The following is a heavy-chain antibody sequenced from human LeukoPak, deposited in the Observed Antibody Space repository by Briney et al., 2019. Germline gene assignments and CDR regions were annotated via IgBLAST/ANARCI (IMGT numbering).Heavy chain of an antibody. J-gene: IGHJ6*02. CDR3: ARGKTVDTAMVLV. CDR2: IYSGGST. CDR1: GFTVSSNY. D-gene: IGHD5-18*01. Sequence: GGSLRLSCAASGFTVSSNYMSWVRQAPGKRLVWVSVIYSGGSTYYAASVKGRFTISRHNSKNTLYLQMNSLRAEDTAVYYCARGKTVDTAMVLVWGQGTTVTVSS. V-gene: IGHV3-53*04.